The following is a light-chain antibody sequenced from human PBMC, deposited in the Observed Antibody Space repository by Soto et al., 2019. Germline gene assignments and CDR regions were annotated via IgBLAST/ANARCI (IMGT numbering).Light chain of an antibody. CDR3: CSPVGGISPQWV. J-gene: IGLJ3*02. V-gene: IGLV2-23*02. Sequence: QSVLTQPASVSGSPGQSITISCTGTSNDVGGYNLVSWFQQHPGKAPKLMISEVNKRPSGVSNRFSGSKSANTASLTISGLQAEDEADYYCCSPVGGISPQWVFGGGTKLTVL. CDR2: EVN. CDR1: SNDVGGYNL.